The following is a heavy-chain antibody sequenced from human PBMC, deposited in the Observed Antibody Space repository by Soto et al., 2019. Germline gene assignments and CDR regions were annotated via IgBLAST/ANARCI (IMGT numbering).Heavy chain of an antibody. D-gene: IGHD2-21*02. J-gene: IGHJ2*01. Sequence: QVQLVQSGAEVKKPGSSVKVSCKASGGTFSSYVISWVRQAPGQGLEWMGGIIPIFGTANYAQTFQGRVTITADESTSTAYMELSSLRSEDTAVYYCARTVVTPRGWYFDLWGRGTLVTVSS. CDR2: IIPIFGTA. CDR3: ARTVVTPRGWYFDL. V-gene: IGHV1-69*12. CDR1: GGTFSSYV.